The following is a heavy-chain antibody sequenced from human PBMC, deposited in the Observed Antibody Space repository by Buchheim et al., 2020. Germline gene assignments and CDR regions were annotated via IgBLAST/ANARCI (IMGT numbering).Heavy chain of an antibody. CDR2: VYHSGST. J-gene: IGHJ4*02. V-gene: IGHV4-4*02. CDR1: GDSASSSNNW. Sequence: QVQLQESGPGLVKPSGTLSLTCVVSGDSASSSNNWWSWVRQPPGKGLEWIGEVYHSGSTYYSESLKSRVTISVDKSKNQFSLKLNYVTAADTAIYYCARGKIAGSSSLNFDYWGQGTL. CDR3: ARGKIAGSSSLNFDY. D-gene: IGHD6-6*01.